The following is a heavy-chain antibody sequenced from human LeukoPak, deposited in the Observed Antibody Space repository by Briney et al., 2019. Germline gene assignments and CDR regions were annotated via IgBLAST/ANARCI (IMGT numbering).Heavy chain of an antibody. V-gene: IGHV4-39*01. D-gene: IGHD1-26*01. CDR3: ARHEELLRNFDY. CDR2: IYYSGST. J-gene: IGHJ4*02. CDR1: GGSISSSSYY. Sequence: SETLSLTCTVSGGSISSSSYYWGWIRQPPGKGLEWIGSIYYSGSTYYNPSLKSRVTISVDTSKYQFSLKLSSVTAADTAVYYCARHEELLRNFDYWGQGTLVTVSS.